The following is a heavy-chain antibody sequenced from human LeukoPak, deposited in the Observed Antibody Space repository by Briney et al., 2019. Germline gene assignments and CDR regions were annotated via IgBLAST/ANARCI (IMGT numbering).Heavy chain of an antibody. Sequence: PGGSLRLSCAASGFTFSIYSMNWVRQAPGKGLEWVSYISSSSSTIHYADSVKGRFTISRDNAKNSLYLQMNSLRDEDTAVYYCARSAAAGTGEDYWGQGTLVTVSS. CDR2: ISSSSSTI. CDR1: GFTFSIYS. D-gene: IGHD6-13*01. V-gene: IGHV3-48*02. J-gene: IGHJ4*02. CDR3: ARSAAAGTGEDY.